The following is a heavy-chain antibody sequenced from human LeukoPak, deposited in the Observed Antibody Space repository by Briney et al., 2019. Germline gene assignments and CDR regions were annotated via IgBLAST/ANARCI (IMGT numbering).Heavy chain of an antibody. D-gene: IGHD3-16*01. CDR1: GGSISSYY. CDR3: ARLNYDYVWGRQDFDY. Sequence: PSETLSITCTVSGGSISSYYWSWIRQPPGKGLDWLGYIYYSGSTNYNPSLKSRVTISVDTSKNQFSLKLSSVTAADTAVYYCARLNYDYVWGRQDFDYWGQGTLATVSS. CDR2: IYYSGST. J-gene: IGHJ4*02. V-gene: IGHV4-59*01.